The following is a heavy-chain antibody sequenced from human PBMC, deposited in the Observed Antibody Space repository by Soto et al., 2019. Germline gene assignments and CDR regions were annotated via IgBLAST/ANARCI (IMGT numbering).Heavy chain of an antibody. CDR1: GYTLTELS. D-gene: IGHD3-10*01. Sequence: GASVKVSCKVSGYTLTELSMHWVRQAPGKGLEWMGGFDPEDGETIYAQKFQGRVTMTEDTSTDTAYMELSSLRSEDTAVYYCATSITGDYGYYYYYYGMDVWGQGTTVTVSS. V-gene: IGHV1-24*01. J-gene: IGHJ6*02. CDR3: ATSITGDYGYYYYYYGMDV. CDR2: FDPEDGET.